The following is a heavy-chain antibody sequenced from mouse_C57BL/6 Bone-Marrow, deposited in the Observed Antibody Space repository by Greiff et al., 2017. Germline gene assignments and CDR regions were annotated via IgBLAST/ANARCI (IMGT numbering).Heavy chain of an antibody. CDR1: GYTFTSYW. CDR2: IDPSDSYT. Sequence: QVHLQQPGAELVKPGASVKLSCTASGYTFTSYWMHWVKQRPGQGLEWIGQIDPSDSYTNYNQKFKGKSTLSVDKSSSTAYMQLSSLTSEDSAVCYCARAHDGNSYDWYFDDWGTGTTVTVSS. CDR3: ARAHDGNSYDWYFDD. D-gene: IGHD1-1*01. V-gene: IGHV1-69*01. J-gene: IGHJ1*03.